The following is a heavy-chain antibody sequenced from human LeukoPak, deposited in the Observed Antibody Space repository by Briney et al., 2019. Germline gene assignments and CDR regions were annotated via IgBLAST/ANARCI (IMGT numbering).Heavy chain of an antibody. V-gene: IGHV1-24*01. CDR2: FDPEDGET. J-gene: IGHJ3*02. CDR1: GYTLTELS. CDR3: ATGLPRPVHAFDI. D-gene: IGHD4-11*01. Sequence: ASVKVSCKVSGYTLTELSMHWVRQAPGKGLEWMGGFDPEDGETIYAQKFQGRVTMTEDTSTDTAYMELSSLRSEDTAAYYCATGLPRPVHAFDIWGQGTMVTVSS.